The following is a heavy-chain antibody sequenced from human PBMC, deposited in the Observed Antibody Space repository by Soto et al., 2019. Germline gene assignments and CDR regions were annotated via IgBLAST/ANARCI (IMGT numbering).Heavy chain of an antibody. J-gene: IGHJ4*02. D-gene: IGHD2-8*01. CDR1: GYTFTSYA. CDR2: INAGNGNT. V-gene: IGHV1-3*01. CDR3: AKSKGCSNCVCYSDSYAY. Sequence: ASVKVSCKDSGYTFTSYAMHWVRQAPGQRHERMGWINAGNGNTKYSQKFQGRVTITRDTSASTAYMKLSSLRSEDTTVYYCAKSKGCSNCVCYSDSYAYWSQGTVVLGSS.